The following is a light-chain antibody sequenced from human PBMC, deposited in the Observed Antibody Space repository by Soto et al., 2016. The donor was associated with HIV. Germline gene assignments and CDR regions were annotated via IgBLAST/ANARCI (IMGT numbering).Light chain of an antibody. V-gene: IGKV1-5*03. Sequence: DIQMTQSPSTLSASVGDRVTITCRASQSVGNWLAWYQQKPGKAPKLLIYKASNLEGGVPSKFSGSGSGTDFTLTISSLQPEDLATYFCQQYKNYPLTFGGGTKVEIK. CDR1: QSVGNW. CDR3: QQYKNYPLT. J-gene: IGKJ4*01. CDR2: KAS.